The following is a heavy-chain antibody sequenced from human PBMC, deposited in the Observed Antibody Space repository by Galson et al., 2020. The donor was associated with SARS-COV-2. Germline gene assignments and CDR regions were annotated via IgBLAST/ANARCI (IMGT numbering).Heavy chain of an antibody. D-gene: IGHD2-2*01. CDR1: GFTFSNSA. CDR3: ARDTVCTGCFFEAYYYGMDV. Sequence: TGGSLRLSCAASGFTFSNSAFHWVRRAPGKGLEWVAVISNDGTKKYYTESVKGRFTISRDNSENTLYLQMNNRRGEDTAVYFCARDTVCTGCFFEAYYYGMDVWGQGTTVTVSS. V-gene: IGHV3-30*04. CDR2: ISNDGTKK. J-gene: IGHJ6*02.